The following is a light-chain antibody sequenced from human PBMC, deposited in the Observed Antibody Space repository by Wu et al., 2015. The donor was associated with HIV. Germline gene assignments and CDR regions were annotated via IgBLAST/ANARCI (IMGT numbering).Light chain of an antibody. Sequence: EIVMTQSPATLSVSPGERATLSCRASQSVRSQLAWYQQKPGQAPRLLIYGASTRATGVPARFSGGGFGTEFTLTISSLQSEDFAVYYCQQYDNWPPTTFGQGTKVDIK. J-gene: IGKJ1*01. CDR2: GAS. CDR1: QSVRSQ. V-gene: IGKV3-15*01. CDR3: QQYDNWPPTT.